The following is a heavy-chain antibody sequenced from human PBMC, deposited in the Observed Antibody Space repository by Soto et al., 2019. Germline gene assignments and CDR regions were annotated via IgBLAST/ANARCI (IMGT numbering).Heavy chain of an antibody. D-gene: IGHD4-17*01. CDR2: FDPDEAET. CDR1: GYTPHEGA. CDR3: TTYHGDYNFDH. V-gene: IGHV1-24*01. J-gene: IGHJ5*02. Sequence: GSVKGSSQVFGYTPHEGAMHWGGQAPGKGLEWLGGFDPDEAETIYAQHFQGRVTMTEDTSTDTVYMELSSLRSEDTALYFCTTYHGDYNFDHWGQGTLVTVSS.